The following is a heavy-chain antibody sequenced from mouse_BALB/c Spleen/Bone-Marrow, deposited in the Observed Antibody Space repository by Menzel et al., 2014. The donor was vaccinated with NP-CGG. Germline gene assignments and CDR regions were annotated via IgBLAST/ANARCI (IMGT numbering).Heavy chain of an antibody. Sequence: EVKLMESGGGLVKPGGSLKLSCAASGFTFSSYAMSWVRQTPEKRLEWVASISSGGSTYYPDSVKGRFTISRDNVRNILYLQMGSLRSEDTAMYYCARVTDTFYYGSSYWYFDVWGAGTTVTVSS. CDR3: ARVTDTFYYGSSYWYFDV. CDR1: GFTFSSYA. V-gene: IGHV5-6-5*01. J-gene: IGHJ1*01. D-gene: IGHD1-1*01. CDR2: ISSGGST.